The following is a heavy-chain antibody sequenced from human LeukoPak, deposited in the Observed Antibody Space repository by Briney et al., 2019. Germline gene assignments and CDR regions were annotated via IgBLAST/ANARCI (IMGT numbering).Heavy chain of an antibody. CDR3: ARGQILLWLGESRSTYMDV. V-gene: IGHV1-46*01. D-gene: IGHD3-10*01. Sequence: ASVKVSCKASGYTFTSYYMHWVRQAPGQGLEWMGIINPSGGSTSYAQKFQGRVTMTRDTSTSTVYMELSSLRSEDTAVYFCARGQILLWLGESRSTYMDVWGKGTTVTVSS. J-gene: IGHJ6*03. CDR1: GYTFTSYY. CDR2: INPSGGST.